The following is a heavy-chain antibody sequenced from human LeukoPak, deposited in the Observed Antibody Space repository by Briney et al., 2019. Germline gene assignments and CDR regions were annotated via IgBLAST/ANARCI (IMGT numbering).Heavy chain of an antibody. J-gene: IGHJ2*01. CDR2: IHYSETT. V-gene: IGHV4-39*02. CDR1: GGSISSSNYY. D-gene: IGHD2-2*01. Sequence: SETLSLTCTVSGGSISSSNYYWGWIRQPPGKGLEWIASIHYSETTYYNPSLKSRVTISVDTSKNHFSLKLSSVTAADTAVYYCARLSVSPLNQYQLRPSRRYWYFDLWGRGTLITVSS. CDR3: ARLSVSPLNQYQLRPSRRYWYFDL.